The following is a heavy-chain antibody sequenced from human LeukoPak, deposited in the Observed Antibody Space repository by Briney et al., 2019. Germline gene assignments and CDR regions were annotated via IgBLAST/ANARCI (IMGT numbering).Heavy chain of an antibody. D-gene: IGHD1-26*01. CDR2: IYPGDSDT. V-gene: IGHV5-51*01. Sequence: PGESLKISCKGSGYSFTTHWIGWVRQVPGKGLESMGIIYPGDSDTRYSPSFQGQVTISADKSISTAYLQWSSLRASDTAMYYCARHGKVGATQSWLDYWGQGTLVTVSS. CDR1: GYSFTTHW. J-gene: IGHJ4*02. CDR3: ARHGKVGATQSWLDY.